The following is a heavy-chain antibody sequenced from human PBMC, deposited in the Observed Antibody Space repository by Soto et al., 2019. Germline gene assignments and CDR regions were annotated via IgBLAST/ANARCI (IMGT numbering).Heavy chain of an antibody. Sequence: QVQLVQSGAEVKKPGASVKVSCKASGYTFTSYGITWVRQAPGQGLEWMGWISAYNGKTNYAQKLQGRVTMTTDTSTRTAYMELRSLSSDDTAVYYCAREVGAANFDYWGQGTVVTVSS. D-gene: IGHD1-26*01. V-gene: IGHV1-18*01. CDR3: AREVGAANFDY. CDR1: GYTFTSYG. J-gene: IGHJ4*02. CDR2: ISAYNGKT.